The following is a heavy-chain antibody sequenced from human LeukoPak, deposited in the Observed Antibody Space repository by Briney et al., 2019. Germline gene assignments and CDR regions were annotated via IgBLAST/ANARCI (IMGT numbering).Heavy chain of an antibody. CDR3: ARAVGGYFHYMDV. D-gene: IGHD4-23*01. CDR1: GFTFSNYG. J-gene: IGHJ6*03. CDR2: ISGSGVTT. V-gene: IGHV3-23*01. Sequence: GGTLRLSCAASGFTFSNYGMSWVRQAPGKGLEWVSAISGSGVTTYYADSVKGRFTISRDNSKHTLYLQMNSLRSDDTAVYYCARAVGGYFHYMDVWGKGTTVTVSS.